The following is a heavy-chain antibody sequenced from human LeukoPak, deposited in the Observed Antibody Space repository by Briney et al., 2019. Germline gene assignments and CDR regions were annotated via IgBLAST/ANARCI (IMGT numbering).Heavy chain of an antibody. CDR1: GFSFGSFW. CDR2: IKPDGSET. V-gene: IGHV3-7*03. J-gene: IGHJ4*02. Sequence: GGSLRLSCAASGFSFGSFWMTWVRQAPGKGLEWVAHIKPDGSETKYVDSVKGRFTISRDNAKDSLFLLMNSLGVEDTAVYYCVRDIGWYRFDYWGRGTLVTVSS. CDR3: VRDIGWYRFDY. D-gene: IGHD6-19*01.